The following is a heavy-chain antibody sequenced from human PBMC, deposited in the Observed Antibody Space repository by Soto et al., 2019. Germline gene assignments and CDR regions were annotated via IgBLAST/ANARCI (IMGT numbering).Heavy chain of an antibody. CDR2: ISSSSSTI. CDR1: GFTFSSYS. D-gene: IGHD1-26*01. J-gene: IGHJ5*02. V-gene: IGHV3-48*02. Sequence: GGSLRLSCAASGFTFSSYSMNWVRQAPGKGLEWVSYISSSSSTIYYADSVKGRFTISRDNAKNSLYLQMNSLRDEDTAVYYCARDPDLWGTTQYNWFDPWGQGTLVTVS. CDR3: ARDPDLWGTTQYNWFDP.